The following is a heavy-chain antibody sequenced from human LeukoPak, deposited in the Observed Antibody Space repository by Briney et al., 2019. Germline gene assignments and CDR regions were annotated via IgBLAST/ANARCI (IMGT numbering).Heavy chain of an antibody. CDR1: GFTFTSSA. J-gene: IGHJ4*02. CDR2: IVVGSGNT. Sequence: SVKVSCKASGFTFTSSAVQWVRQACGQRLEWIGWIVVGSGNTNYAQKFQERVTITRDMSTSTAYMELSSLRSEDTAVYYCAADHHYYYDSSGYEGWGQGTLVTVSS. V-gene: IGHV1-58*01. D-gene: IGHD3-22*01. CDR3: AADHHYYYDSSGYEG.